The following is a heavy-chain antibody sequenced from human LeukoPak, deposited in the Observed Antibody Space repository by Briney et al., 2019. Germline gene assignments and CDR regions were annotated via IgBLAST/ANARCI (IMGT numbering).Heavy chain of an antibody. V-gene: IGHV1-24*01. CDR1: GYTLTELS. J-gene: IGHJ4*02. Sequence: ASVKVSCKVSGYTLTELSIHWVRQAPGKGLEWMGGFDPEDGETIYAQKFQGRVTMTEDTSTDTAYMELSSLRSEDTAVYYCATGVAAAGTPFDYWGQGTLVTVSS. CDR3: ATGVAAAGTPFDY. D-gene: IGHD6-13*01. CDR2: FDPEDGET.